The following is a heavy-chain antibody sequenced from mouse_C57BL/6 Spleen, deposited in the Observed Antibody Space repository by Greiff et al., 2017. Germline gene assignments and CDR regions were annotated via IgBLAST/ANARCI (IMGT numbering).Heavy chain of an antibody. CDR1: GFTFSDYG. D-gene: IGHD4-1*01. J-gene: IGHJ1*03. Sequence: EVKLMESGGGLVKPGGSLKLSCAASGFTFSDYGMHWVRQAPEKGLEWVAYISSGSGTIYYADTVKGRFTISRDNSKNTLFLQMSSMRSEDTAMYYCASGNYRYFDVWGTGTTVTVSS. CDR2: ISSGSGTI. CDR3: ASGNYRYFDV. V-gene: IGHV5-17*01.